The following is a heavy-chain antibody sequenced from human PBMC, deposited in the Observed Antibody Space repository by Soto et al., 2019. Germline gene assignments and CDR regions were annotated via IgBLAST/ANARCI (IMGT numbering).Heavy chain of an antibody. CDR2: IYYSGST. CDR3: ARDQVVMAGKYSSSFFDY. D-gene: IGHD6-6*01. Sequence: SETLSLTCTVSGGSVSSGSYYWSWIRQPPGKGLEWIGYIYYSGSTNYNPSLKSRVTISVDTSKNQFSLKLSSVTAADTAVYYCARDQVVMAGKYSSSFFDYWGQGTLVTVSS. J-gene: IGHJ4*02. V-gene: IGHV4-61*01. CDR1: GGSVSSGSYY.